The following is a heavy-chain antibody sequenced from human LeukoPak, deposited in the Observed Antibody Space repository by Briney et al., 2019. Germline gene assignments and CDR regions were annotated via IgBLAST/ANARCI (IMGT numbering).Heavy chain of an antibody. J-gene: IGHJ6*02. D-gene: IGHD2-15*01. Sequence: PSETLSLTCTVSGGSISSYYWSWIRQPPGKGLEWIGYIYYSGSTNYNPSLKSRVTISVDTSKNQFSLKLSSVTAADTAVYYCARVLGPAVADYDMDVWGQGTTVTVSS. CDR1: GGSISSYY. V-gene: IGHV4-59*01. CDR3: ARVLGPAVADYDMDV. CDR2: IYYSGST.